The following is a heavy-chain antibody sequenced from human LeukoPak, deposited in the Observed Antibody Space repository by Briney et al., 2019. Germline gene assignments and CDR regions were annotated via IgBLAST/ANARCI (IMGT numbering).Heavy chain of an antibody. CDR3: GKEQGLQLWDY. D-gene: IGHD5-18*01. Sequence: PGGSLRLSCAASGFTFSNSAMHWVRQAPGKGLEWVAVISYDGSNKYYADCVKGRFTISRDNSKNTLYLQMNSLRAEDTAVYYCGKEQGLQLWDYWGQGTLVTVSS. V-gene: IGHV3-30-3*01. CDR1: GFTFSNSA. CDR2: ISYDGSNK. J-gene: IGHJ4*02.